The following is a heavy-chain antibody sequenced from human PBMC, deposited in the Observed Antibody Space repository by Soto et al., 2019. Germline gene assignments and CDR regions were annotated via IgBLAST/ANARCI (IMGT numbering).Heavy chain of an antibody. J-gene: IGHJ4*02. D-gene: IGHD5-12*01. CDR2: ISGSGGST. CDR1: GFPFSSYA. V-gene: IGHV3-23*01. Sequence: GGSLRLSCAASGFPFSSYAMSWVRQAPGKGLEWVSAISGSGGSTYYADSVKGRFTISRDNSKNTLYLQMNSLRAEDTAVYYCAKKRGYSGYEPVDYWGQGTLVTVSS. CDR3: AKKRGYSGYEPVDY.